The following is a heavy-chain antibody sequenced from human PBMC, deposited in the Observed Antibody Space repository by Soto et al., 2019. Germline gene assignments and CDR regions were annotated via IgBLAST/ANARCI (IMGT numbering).Heavy chain of an antibody. CDR3: AKGANDGYNHWFDP. V-gene: IGHV3-23*01. CDR2: ISNTGDNT. J-gene: IGHJ5*02. CDR1: GFTFSNYA. D-gene: IGHD5-12*01. Sequence: GGSLRLSCSASGFTFSNYAMSWVRQAPGKGLEWVSTISNTGDNTYYANSVKGRFTISRDNSKNTLYLQMNSLGADDTALYYCAKGANDGYNHWFDPWGQGTLVTVSS.